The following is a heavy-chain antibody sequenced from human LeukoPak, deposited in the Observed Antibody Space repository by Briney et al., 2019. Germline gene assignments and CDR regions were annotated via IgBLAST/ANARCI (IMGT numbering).Heavy chain of an antibody. CDR1: GGSISSYY. Sequence: PSETLSLTCTVSGGSISSYYWSWIRQPPGKGLEWIGYIYYSGSTNYNPSLKSRVTISVDTSKNQFSLKLSSVTAADTAVYYCARLNINGGFNYYGMDVWGQGTTVTVSS. J-gene: IGHJ6*02. CDR2: IYYSGST. V-gene: IGHV4-59*01. CDR3: ARLNINGGFNYYGMDV. D-gene: IGHD4-23*01.